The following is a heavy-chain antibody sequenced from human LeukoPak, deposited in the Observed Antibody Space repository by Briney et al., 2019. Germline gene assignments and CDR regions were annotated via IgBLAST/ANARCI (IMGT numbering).Heavy chain of an antibody. J-gene: IGHJ4*02. CDR1: GFTFSRYN. CDR3: ARVAYDNVWGSYRQYTFDY. D-gene: IGHD3-16*02. CDR2: ITSSSIYK. Sequence: GGSLRLSCATSGFTFSRYNMNWVRQAPGKGLEWVSSITSSSIYKYYADSMKGRFTISRDNPRNSLYLQMNSLRAEDTAVYYCARVAYDNVWGSYRQYTFDYWGQGTLVTVSS. V-gene: IGHV3-21*01.